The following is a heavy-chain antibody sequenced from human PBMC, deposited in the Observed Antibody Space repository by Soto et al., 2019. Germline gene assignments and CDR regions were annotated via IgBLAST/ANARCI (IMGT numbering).Heavy chain of an antibody. Sequence: QVQLQESGPGLVKASQTLSLTCNVSGGSISSGGYYWTWIRQHPGKGLEWIGNIHHSGSTCYNPSLKSRVSLSVDTSKNPFSLKLSSVTAADTAVYFCVRGVLSWGQGTLVTVSS. CDR1: GGSISSGGYY. J-gene: IGHJ1*01. CDR2: IHHSGST. V-gene: IGHV4-31*03. D-gene: IGHD3-10*01. CDR3: VRGVLS.